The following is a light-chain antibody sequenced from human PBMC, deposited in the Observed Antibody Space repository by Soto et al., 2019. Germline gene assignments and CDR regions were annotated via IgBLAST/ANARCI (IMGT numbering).Light chain of an antibody. CDR3: QQRDKWPRT. Sequence: EIVLTQSPATLSLSPGERATLSCRARQSVGSYLAWYQHKPGQAPRLLIYGASNRATDIPGRFSGRGSGTDFTLPISSLESGDSAVYYCQQRDKWPRTFGQGTKLEIK. CDR2: GAS. J-gene: IGKJ2*01. V-gene: IGKV3-11*01. CDR1: QSVGSY.